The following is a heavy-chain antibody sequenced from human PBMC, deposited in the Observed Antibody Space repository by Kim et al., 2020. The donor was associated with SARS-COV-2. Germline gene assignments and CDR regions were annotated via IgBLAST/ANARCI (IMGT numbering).Heavy chain of an antibody. D-gene: IGHD3-22*01. J-gene: IGHJ3*02. CDR3: ATVPYYYDSSGTYDAFDI. V-gene: IGHV3-30*03. Sequence: KGRLTISRDNSKNTLYLQMNSLRAEDTAVYYCATVPYYYDSSGTYDAFDIWGQGTMVTVSS.